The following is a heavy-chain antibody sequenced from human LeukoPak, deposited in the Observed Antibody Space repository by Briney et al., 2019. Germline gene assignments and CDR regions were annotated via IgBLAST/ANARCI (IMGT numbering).Heavy chain of an antibody. CDR3: ARAGYDILTGYSDY. Sequence: SETLSLTCTVSGGSISSSNYYWGWIRQPPGKGLEWIGRIYTSGSTNYNPSLKSRVTMSVDTSKNQFSLKLSSVTAADTAVYYCARAGYDILTGYSDYWGQGTLVTVSS. CDR1: GGSISSSNYY. CDR2: IYTSGST. V-gene: IGHV4-61*05. D-gene: IGHD3-9*01. J-gene: IGHJ4*02.